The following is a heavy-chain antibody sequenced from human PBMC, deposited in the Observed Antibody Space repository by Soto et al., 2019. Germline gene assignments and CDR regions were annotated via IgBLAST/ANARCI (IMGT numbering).Heavy chain of an antibody. CDR3: AAGRGRQQLTSFDY. J-gene: IGHJ4*02. Sequence: SETLSLTCTVSGGSISSYYWSWIRQPPGKGLEWIGYIHYSGSTNYNPSLKSRATLSVDTSKNQFSLKLSSVTAADTAVYKCAAGRGRQQLTSFDYWGQGTLVTVSS. D-gene: IGHD6-13*01. CDR2: IHYSGST. V-gene: IGHV4-59*01. CDR1: GGSISSYY.